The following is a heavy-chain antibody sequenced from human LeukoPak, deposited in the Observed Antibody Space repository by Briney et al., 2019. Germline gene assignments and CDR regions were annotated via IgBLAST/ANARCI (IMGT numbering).Heavy chain of an antibody. J-gene: IGHJ6*03. Sequence: SETLSLACTVSGGSISSYYWSWIRQPPEKGLEWIGYIYTSGSTNYHPSLKSRVTISVDTSKNQFSLKLNSVTATDTAVYYCARLDRFGANYYYMDVWGKGTSVTVSS. CDR3: ARLDRFGANYYYMDV. V-gene: IGHV4-4*09. CDR1: GGSISSYY. D-gene: IGHD3-10*01. CDR2: IYTSGST.